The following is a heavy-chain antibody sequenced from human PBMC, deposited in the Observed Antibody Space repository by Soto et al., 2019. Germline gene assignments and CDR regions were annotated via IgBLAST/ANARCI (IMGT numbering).Heavy chain of an antibody. Sequence: EVQLVESGGGLVQPGGSLRLSCAASGFTFSSYSMNWVRQAPGKGLEWVSYISSSSSTIYYADSVKGRFTISRDNAKNSLYLQMNSLRDEDTAVYYCARPESSSAYYGMDVWGQGTTVTVYS. V-gene: IGHV3-48*02. CDR3: ARPESSSAYYGMDV. J-gene: IGHJ6*02. CDR2: ISSSSSTI. D-gene: IGHD6-6*01. CDR1: GFTFSSYS.